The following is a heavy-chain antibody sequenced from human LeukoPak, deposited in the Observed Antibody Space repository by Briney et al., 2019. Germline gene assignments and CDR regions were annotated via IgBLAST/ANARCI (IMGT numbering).Heavy chain of an antibody. CDR1: GYSFTSYD. Sequence: ASVKVSCKTSGYSFTSYDINWVRQATGQGLEWMGWMNPNSANTGYAQKFQGRVTMTRNTSIRTAYMELTSLRSDDTAVYYCARVQRVKFPLKYYFDYRGQGTLVTVSS. V-gene: IGHV1-8*01. D-gene: IGHD3-10*01. CDR3: ARVQRVKFPLKYYFDY. J-gene: IGHJ4*02. CDR2: MNPNSANT.